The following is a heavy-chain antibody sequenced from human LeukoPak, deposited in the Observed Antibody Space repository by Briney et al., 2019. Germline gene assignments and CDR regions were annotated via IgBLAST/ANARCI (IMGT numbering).Heavy chain of an antibody. Sequence: PGGSLRLSCAASGFTFSSYATHWFRQAPGKGLEWVAVISYDGSNKYYADSVKGRFTISRDNSKNTLYLQMNSLRAEDTAVYYCARDPSLGYCSSTSCSDFDYWGQGTLVTVSS. CDR3: ARDPSLGYCSSTSCSDFDY. D-gene: IGHD2-2*01. CDR2: ISYDGSNK. CDR1: GFTFSSYA. J-gene: IGHJ4*02. V-gene: IGHV3-30-3*01.